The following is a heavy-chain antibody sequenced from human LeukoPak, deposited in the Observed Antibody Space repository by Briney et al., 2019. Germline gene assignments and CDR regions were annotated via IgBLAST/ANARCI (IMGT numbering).Heavy chain of an antibody. V-gene: IGHV1-69*04. Sequence: RGSVKVSCKASGGTFSSYAISWVRQAPGQGLEWMGRIIPILGIANYAQKFQGRVTITADKSTSTAYIELSSLRSEDTAVYYCARHIQLGYRSGGSCLTPYGMDVWGQGTTVTVSS. CDR3: ARHIQLGYRSGGSCLTPYGMDV. CDR2: IIPILGIA. J-gene: IGHJ6*02. CDR1: GGTFSSYA. D-gene: IGHD2-15*01.